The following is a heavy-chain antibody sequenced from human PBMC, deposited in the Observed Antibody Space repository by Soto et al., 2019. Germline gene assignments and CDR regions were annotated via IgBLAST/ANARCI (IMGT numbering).Heavy chain of an antibody. Sequence: GGSLKISCKGSGYSFTSYWISWVRQMPGKGLEWMGRIDPSDSYTNYSPSFQGHVTISADKSISTAYLQWSSLKASDTAMYYCARRAYPGYCSGGSCPSGFDYWGQGTLVTVSS. V-gene: IGHV5-10-1*01. CDR2: IDPSDSYT. CDR3: ARRAYPGYCSGGSCPSGFDY. CDR1: GYSFTSYW. J-gene: IGHJ4*02. D-gene: IGHD2-15*01.